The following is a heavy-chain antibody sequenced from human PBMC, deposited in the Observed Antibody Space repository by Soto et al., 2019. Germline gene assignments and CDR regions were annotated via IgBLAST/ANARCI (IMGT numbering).Heavy chain of an antibody. CDR2: ISYDGSNK. Sequence: QVQLVESEGGVVQPGRSLRLSCAASGFTLSSYAMHWVRQAPGKGLEWVAVISYDGSNKYYADSVKGRFTISRDNSKNTLYLQMNSLRAEDTAVYYCARGSVVSELYSSGDWFDPWGQGTLVTVSS. CDR1: GFTLSSYA. J-gene: IGHJ5*02. V-gene: IGHV3-30-3*01. D-gene: IGHD6-19*01. CDR3: ARGSVVSELYSSGDWFDP.